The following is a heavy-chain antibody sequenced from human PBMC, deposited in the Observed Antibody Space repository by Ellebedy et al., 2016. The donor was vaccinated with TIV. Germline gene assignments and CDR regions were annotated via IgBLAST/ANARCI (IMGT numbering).Heavy chain of an antibody. D-gene: IGHD3-3*01. CDR3: ARVATPLEWLLYFDY. CDR1: GYTFTGYY. Sequence: ASVKVSCXASGYTFTGYYMHWVRQAPGQGLEWMGWINPNSGGTNYAQKFQGRVTITADESTSTAYMELSSLRSEDTAVYYCARVATPLEWLLYFDYWGQGTLVTVSS. V-gene: IGHV1-2*02. J-gene: IGHJ4*02. CDR2: INPNSGGT.